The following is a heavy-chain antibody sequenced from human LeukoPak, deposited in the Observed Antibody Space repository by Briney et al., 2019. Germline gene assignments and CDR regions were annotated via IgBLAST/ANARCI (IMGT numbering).Heavy chain of an antibody. CDR1: GYTFTSYG. CDR3: AAGRGSYYIYYYMDV. CDR2: IIPILGIA. Sequence: GASVKVSCKASGYTFTSYGISWVRQAPGQGLEWMGRIIPILGIANYAQKFQGRVTITADKSTSTAYMELSSLRSEDTAVYYCAAGRGSYYIYYYMDVWGKGTTVTVSS. V-gene: IGHV1-69*04. D-gene: IGHD1-26*01. J-gene: IGHJ6*03.